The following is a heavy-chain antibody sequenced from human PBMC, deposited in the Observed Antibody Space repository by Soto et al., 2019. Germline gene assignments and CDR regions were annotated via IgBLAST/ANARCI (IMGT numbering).Heavy chain of an antibody. CDR1: GFIFTDHA. D-gene: IGHD6-19*01. J-gene: IGHJ4*02. V-gene: IGHV3-30*18. CDR2: ISLDGNNK. Sequence: QVQLVESGGGVVQPGTSLRLSCAASGFIFTDHAMHWVRQAPGKGLEWVAVISLDGNNKFFAASVKGRATISRDNSKNTVYLQVNSLRAQHKAVYYCAKDMGPKAVAGDFDYWGQGTLVTVS. CDR3: AKDMGPKAVAGDFDY.